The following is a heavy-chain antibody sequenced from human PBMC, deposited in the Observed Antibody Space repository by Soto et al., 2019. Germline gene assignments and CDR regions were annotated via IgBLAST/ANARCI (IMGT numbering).Heavy chain of an antibody. CDR1: GFTISTHG. Sequence: QAQLVESGGGVVQPGTSLRLSCAASGFTISTHGMHWVRQAPGKGLEWLANIWYDGSNKFYAESVKGRFSISKDNSKNTLYLQMSSMRAEDTAVYYCAAATSCNFHFPYWGQGIYVTVSS. V-gene: IGHV3-33*03. D-gene: IGHD1-1*01. CDR3: AAATSCNFHFPY. J-gene: IGHJ4*02. CDR2: IWYDGSNK.